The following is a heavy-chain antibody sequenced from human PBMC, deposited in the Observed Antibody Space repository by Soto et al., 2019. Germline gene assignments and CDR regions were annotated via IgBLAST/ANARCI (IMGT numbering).Heavy chain of an antibody. V-gene: IGHV4-31*03. Sequence: QVQLQESGPGLVKPSQTLSLTCTVSGGSISSGGYYWYWIRQHPGKGLEWIGYIYYSGTTYYNPSRNVRVTRSVVTSKNQVSLKLSSVTAADTFVYYCAASCVACGGFNYYGMDVWGQGTTVTVSS. J-gene: IGHJ6*02. CDR2: IYYSGTT. CDR3: AASCVACGGFNYYGMDV. CDR1: GGSISSGGYY. D-gene: IGHD2-21*01.